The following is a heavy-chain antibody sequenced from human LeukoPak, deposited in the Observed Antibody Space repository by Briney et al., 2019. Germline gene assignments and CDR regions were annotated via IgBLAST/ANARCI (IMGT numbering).Heavy chain of an antibody. CDR1: GFTFTTFW. J-gene: IGHJ4*02. CDR3: VRDWGYDSSGYWQKYFDT. Sequence: GGSLRLSCAASGFTFTTFWMHWVRQAPGKGLVWVSRINHDGSSTNYADSVKGRFTISRDNAKNTVFLQMNSLRAEDTAVYYCVRDWGYDSSGYWQKYFDTWGQGTLVTVSS. CDR2: INHDGSST. V-gene: IGHV3-74*01. D-gene: IGHD3-22*01.